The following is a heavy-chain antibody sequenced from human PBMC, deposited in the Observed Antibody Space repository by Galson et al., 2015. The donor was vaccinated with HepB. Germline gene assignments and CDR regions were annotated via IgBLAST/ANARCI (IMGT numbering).Heavy chain of an antibody. V-gene: IGHV3-23*01. Sequence: SLRLSCAASGFTFSSYAMSWVRQAPGKGLEWVSAISGSGGSTYYADSVKGRFTISRDNSKNTLYLQMNSLRAEDTAVYYCAKDLRIAVAGNYYFDYWGQGTLVTVSS. D-gene: IGHD6-19*01. J-gene: IGHJ4*02. CDR2: ISGSGGST. CDR1: GFTFSSYA. CDR3: AKDLRIAVAGNYYFDY.